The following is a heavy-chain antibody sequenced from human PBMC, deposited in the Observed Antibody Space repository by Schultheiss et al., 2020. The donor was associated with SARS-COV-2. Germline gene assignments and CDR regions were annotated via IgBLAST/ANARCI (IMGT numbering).Heavy chain of an antibody. V-gene: IGHV1-46*01. Sequence: ASVKVSCKASGYTFTSYYMHWVRQAPGQGLEWMGIINPSGGSTSYAQKFQGRVTMTRNTSISTPYMELSSLRSEDTAVYYCARGRLWFGTRYYGMDVWGQGTTVTVSS. D-gene: IGHD3-10*01. CDR2: INPSGGST. CDR1: GYTFTSYY. CDR3: ARGRLWFGTRYYGMDV. J-gene: IGHJ6*02.